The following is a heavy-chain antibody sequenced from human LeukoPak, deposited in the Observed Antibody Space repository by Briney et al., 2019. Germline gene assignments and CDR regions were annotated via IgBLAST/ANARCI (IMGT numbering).Heavy chain of an antibody. V-gene: IGHV4-59*11. CDR1: GGSISGHY. D-gene: IGHD3-3*01. J-gene: IGHJ4*02. CDR2: IYYSGST. Sequence: SETLSLTCTVPGGSISGHYWSRIRQPPGKGLEWIGYIYYSGSTNYNPSLKSRVTISVDTSKNQFSLKLSSVTAADTAVYYCARSDYDFWSGYFGGWGQGTLVTVSS. CDR3: ARSDYDFWSGYFGG.